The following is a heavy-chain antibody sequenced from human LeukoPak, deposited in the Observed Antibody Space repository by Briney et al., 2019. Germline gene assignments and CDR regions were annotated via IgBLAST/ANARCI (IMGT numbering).Heavy chain of an antibody. CDR3: ARDPPSYYYDSGKSSSDY. D-gene: IGHD3-10*01. Sequence: GGSLRLSCAASGFTFSNYWMSWVRQAPGKGLEWVANIKQDGSEKYYVDSVKGRFTISRDNAKNSLSLHMNNLRAEDTAVYHCARDPPSYYYDSGKSSSDYWGQGTLVTVSS. V-gene: IGHV3-7*01. CDR1: GFTFSNYW. CDR2: IKQDGSEK. J-gene: IGHJ4*02.